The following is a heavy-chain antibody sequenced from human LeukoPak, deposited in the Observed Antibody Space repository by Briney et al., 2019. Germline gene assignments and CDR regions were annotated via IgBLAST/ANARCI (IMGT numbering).Heavy chain of an antibody. V-gene: IGHV4-59*01. D-gene: IGHD4-17*01. CDR2: IYYSGST. J-gene: IGHJ4*02. CDR3: ARSVVGHYGDPFFDY. CDR1: GGSISSYY. Sequence: PSETLSLTCTVSGGSISSYYWSWIRQPPGKGLEWIGYIYYSGSTNYNPSLKSRVTISVDTSKNQFSLKLSSVTAADTAVYYCARSVVGHYGDPFFDYWGQGTLVTVSS.